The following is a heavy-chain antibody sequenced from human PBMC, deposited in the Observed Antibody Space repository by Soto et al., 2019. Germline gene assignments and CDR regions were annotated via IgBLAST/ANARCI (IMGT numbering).Heavy chain of an antibody. CDR3: ERLPVHRYLPGYYDY. Sequence: SVKVSCKASGGTFSSYAISWVRQAPGQGLEWMGGIIPIFGTANYAQKFQGRVTLTADESTGTAYMELSSLRSEDTAVYYCERLPVHRYLPGYYDYWEQGTLVTVAS. J-gene: IGHJ4*02. CDR1: GGTFSSYA. V-gene: IGHV1-69*13. CDR2: IIPIFGTA. D-gene: IGHD3-9*01.